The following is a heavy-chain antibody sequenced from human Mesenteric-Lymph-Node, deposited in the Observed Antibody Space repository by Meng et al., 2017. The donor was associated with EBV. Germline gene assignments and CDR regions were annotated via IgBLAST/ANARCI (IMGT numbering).Heavy chain of an antibody. D-gene: IGHD4-17*01. J-gene: IGHJ5*02. CDR1: GGRMIGHF. CDR3: AREQDDGDYGRHRIDR. V-gene: IGHV4-59*11. Sequence: HGSGAGLVKTSEPLCLLCHVSGGRMIGHFWSSTRQSPGKGLERIGIISHTGGIASHPSLRWRVSLSVDTSQNQFSLQVRSLTAADTAVYYCAREQDDGDYGRHRIDRWGQGTLVTVSS. CDR2: ISHTGGI.